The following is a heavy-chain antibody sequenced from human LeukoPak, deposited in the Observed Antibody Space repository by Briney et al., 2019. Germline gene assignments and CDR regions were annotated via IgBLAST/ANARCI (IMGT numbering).Heavy chain of an antibody. V-gene: IGHV3-9*01. D-gene: IGHD6-13*01. J-gene: IGHJ6*02. CDR2: ISWNSGSI. CDR1: GFTFDDYA. Sequence: QSGGSLRLSCAASGFTFDDYAMHWVRQAPGKGLEWVSGISWNSGSIGYADSVKGRFTISRDNAKNSLYLQMNSLRAEDTALYYCAKDVRAAGGNYYGMDVWGQGTTVTVSS. CDR3: AKDVRAAGGNYYGMDV.